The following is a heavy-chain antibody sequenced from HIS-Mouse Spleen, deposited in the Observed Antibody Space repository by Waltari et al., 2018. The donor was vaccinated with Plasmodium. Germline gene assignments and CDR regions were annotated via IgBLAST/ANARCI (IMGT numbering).Heavy chain of an antibody. Sequence: EVQLVASGGGLVQPGRSLRLSCAASGFTFDDYAMHWVRQAPGKGLEWVSGISWNSGSIGYADSVKGRFTISRDNAKNSLYLQMNSLRAEDTALYYCAKDPTGDRWYFDLWGRGTLVTVSS. V-gene: IGHV3-9*01. CDR1: GFTFDDYA. CDR3: AKDPTGDRWYFDL. D-gene: IGHD7-27*01. J-gene: IGHJ2*01. CDR2: ISWNSGSI.